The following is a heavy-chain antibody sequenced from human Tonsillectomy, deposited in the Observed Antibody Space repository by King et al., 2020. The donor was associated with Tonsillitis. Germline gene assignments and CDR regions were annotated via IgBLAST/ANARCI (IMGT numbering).Heavy chain of an antibody. CDR3: ARDRGLYCSSTSCPYYMDV. CDR1: GFTFRSYG. CDR2: IWDDGKNK. J-gene: IGHJ6*03. D-gene: IGHD2-2*01. V-gene: IGHV3-33*08. Sequence: VQLVESGGGVVQPGRPLRLSCVASGFTFRSYGMHWVRQAPDKGLDWGAGIWDDGKNKYNADSVKGRFTLSRDNSKNTLYLQMDGLRAEDTAVYYCARDRGLYCSSTSCPYYMDVWGKGSTVTVSS.